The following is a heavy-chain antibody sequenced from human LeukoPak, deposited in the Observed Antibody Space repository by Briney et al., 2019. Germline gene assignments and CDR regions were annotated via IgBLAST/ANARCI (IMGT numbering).Heavy chain of an antibody. J-gene: IGHJ4*02. CDR3: ARHEVVAEYYFDY. CDR1: GSSISNNYY. CDR2: ISQSGSP. D-gene: IGHD2-15*01. Sequence: SETLSLTCTVSGSSISNNYYWGWIRQPPGKGLEWIGSISQSGSPYYSPSLRGRVTISVDTSKNHFSLKLSSVTAADTAVYYCARHEVVAEYYFDYWGQGTLVTVSS. V-gene: IGHV4-38-2*02.